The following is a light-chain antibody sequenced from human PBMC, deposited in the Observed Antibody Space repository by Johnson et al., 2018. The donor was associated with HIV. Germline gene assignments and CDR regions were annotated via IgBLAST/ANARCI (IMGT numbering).Light chain of an antibody. CDR1: RSNIGNNY. CDR3: GTWDSSLSAYV. CDR2: ENN. J-gene: IGLJ1*01. V-gene: IGLV1-51*02. Sequence: QSVLTQPPSVSAAPGQKVTISCSGSRSNIGNNYVSWYQQLPGTAPKLLIYENNKRPSGIPDRFSGSKSGTSATLGITGLQTENEADYYCGTWDSSLSAYVFGIGTKVTVL.